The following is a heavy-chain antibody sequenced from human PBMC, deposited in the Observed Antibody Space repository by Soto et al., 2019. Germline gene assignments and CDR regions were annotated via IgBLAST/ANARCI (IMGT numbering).Heavy chain of an antibody. D-gene: IGHD4-17*01. CDR3: ARMNVDSYQFYYAMDV. V-gene: IGHV2-26*01. Sequence: ESGPTLVNPTETLTLTCTVSGFSLTTGKMGASWIRQPPGKALEWLAHIFSDNERSYSTSLQGRLTISKDTSGSQVVLSMTNVDPVDTATYYCARMNVDSYQFYYAMDVWGQGTTVTVSS. CDR2: IFSDNER. CDR1: GFSLTTGKMG. J-gene: IGHJ6*02.